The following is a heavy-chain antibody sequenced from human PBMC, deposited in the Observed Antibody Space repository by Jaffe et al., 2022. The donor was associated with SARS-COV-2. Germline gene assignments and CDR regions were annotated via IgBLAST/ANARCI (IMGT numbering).Heavy chain of an antibody. CDR2: IYYSGST. D-gene: IGHD2-15*01. CDR1: GGSISSYY. J-gene: IGHJ3*02. V-gene: IGHV4-59*08. CDR3: ARLVEGGSSRLRNDAFDI. Sequence: QVQLQESGPGLVKPSETLSLTCTVSGGSISSYYWSWIRQPPGKGLEWIGYIYYSGSTNYNPSLKSRVTISVDTSKNQFSLKLSSVTAADTAVYYCARLVEGGSSRLRNDAFDIWGQGTMVTVSS.